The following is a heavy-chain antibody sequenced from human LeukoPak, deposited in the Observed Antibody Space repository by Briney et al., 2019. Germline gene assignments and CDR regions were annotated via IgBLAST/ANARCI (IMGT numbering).Heavy chain of an antibody. CDR2: IYYSGST. CDR3: ASGRGGGSDR. Sequence: PSQTLSLTCAVSGGSISSGGYSWSWIRQPPGKGLEWIGYIYYSGSTNYNPSLKSRVTISVDTSKNQFSLKLSSVTAADTAVYYCASGRGGGSDRWGQGTMVTVSS. CDR1: GGSISSGGYS. D-gene: IGHD3-10*01. J-gene: IGHJ3*01. V-gene: IGHV4-30-4*07.